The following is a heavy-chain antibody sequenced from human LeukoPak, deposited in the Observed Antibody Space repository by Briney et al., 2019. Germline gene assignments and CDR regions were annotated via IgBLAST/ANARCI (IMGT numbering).Heavy chain of an antibody. V-gene: IGHV1-69*13. CDR1: GGTLSRDA. D-gene: IGHD6-25*01. CDR3: AGEYKGDSSGYWYFDL. CDR2: IIPTFGTG. Sequence: TVKASRTASGGTLSRDAISRVRQAPGPGLEGWGGIIPTFGTGNYAQKFQGRVTITADDSTSTAYMELSSLRSEDTAVYYCAGEYKGDSSGYWYFDLWGRGTLVTVSS. J-gene: IGHJ2*01.